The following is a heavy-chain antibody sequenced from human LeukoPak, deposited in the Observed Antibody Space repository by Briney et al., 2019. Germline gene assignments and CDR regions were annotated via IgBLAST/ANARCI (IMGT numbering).Heavy chain of an antibody. CDR1: GHTLSSYD. CDR3: ATYCSSANCYIWGYYFDY. J-gene: IGHJ4*02. D-gene: IGHD2-2*01. CDR2: IIPISGTT. V-gene: IGHV1-69*13. Sequence: SVKVSCKASGHTLSSYDINWVRQATGQGLEWMGGIIPISGTTNYAQKFQGRVTITADESTSTAYMELSSLRSEDTAMYYCATYCSSANCYIWGYYFDYWGQGTLVTVSS.